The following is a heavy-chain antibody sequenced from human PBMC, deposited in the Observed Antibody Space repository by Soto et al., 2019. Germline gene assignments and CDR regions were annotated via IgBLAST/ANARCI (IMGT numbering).Heavy chain of an antibody. CDR1: GFTFSSYS. CDR2: ISSSSSYI. V-gene: IGHV3-21*01. D-gene: IGHD6-6*01. J-gene: IGHJ5*02. Sequence: GGSLRLSCAASGFTFSSYSMNWVRQAPGKGLEWVSSISSSSSYIYYADSVKGRFTISRDNAKNSLYLQMNSLRAEDTAVYYCARGSSSFPKYNWFDPWGQGTLVTVSS. CDR3: ARGSSSFPKYNWFDP.